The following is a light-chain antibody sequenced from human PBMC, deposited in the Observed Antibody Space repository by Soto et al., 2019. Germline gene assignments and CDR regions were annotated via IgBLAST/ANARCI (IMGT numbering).Light chain of an antibody. Sequence: DIVMRQSPAALSVSPRKRATLSCRASQSICSREAWYQQKPGQAPRFLMYGASTRAAGVPARFSGSGSGTEFSLTISSLQYEDFAVYYCQHYNTWPPGTFGQGTKLDIK. V-gene: IGKV3-15*01. CDR1: QSICSR. CDR3: QHYNTWPPGT. CDR2: GAS. J-gene: IGKJ2*02.